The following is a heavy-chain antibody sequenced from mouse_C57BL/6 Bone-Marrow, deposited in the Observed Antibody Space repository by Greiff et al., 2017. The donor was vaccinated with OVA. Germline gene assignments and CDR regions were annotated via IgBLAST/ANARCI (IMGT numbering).Heavy chain of an antibody. CDR3: AIGENSGTSYFAY. V-gene: IGHV1-26*01. Sequence: VQLQPSGPELVKPGASVKISCKASGYTFTDYYMNWVKQSHGKSLEWIGDINPNNGGTSYNQKFKGKATLTVDKSSSTAYMELRSLTSDDSAVDYCAIGENSGTSYFAYWGQGTLVTVSA. J-gene: IGHJ3*01. CDR2: INPNNGGT. CDR1: GYTFTDYY. D-gene: IGHD3-3*01.